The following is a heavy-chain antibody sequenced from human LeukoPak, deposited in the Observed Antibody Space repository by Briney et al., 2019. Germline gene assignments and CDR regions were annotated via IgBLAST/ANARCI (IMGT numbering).Heavy chain of an antibody. J-gene: IGHJ6*02. V-gene: IGHV3-23*01. CDR3: AKDHHSSGWSYFYYGMNV. CDR1: GFTFSSYA. CDR2: ISGSGGST. D-gene: IGHD6-19*01. Sequence: GGSLRLSRAASGFTFSSYAMSWVRQAPGKGLEWVSAISGSGGSTYYADSVKGRFTISRDNSKNTLYLQMNSLRAEDTAVYYCAKDHHSSGWSYFYYGMNVWGQGTTVTVSS.